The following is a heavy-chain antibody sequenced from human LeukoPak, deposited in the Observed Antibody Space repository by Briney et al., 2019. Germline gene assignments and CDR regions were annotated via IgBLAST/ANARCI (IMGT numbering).Heavy chain of an antibody. J-gene: IGHJ6*04. CDR3: AELGITMIGGV. D-gene: IGHD3-10*02. V-gene: IGHV3-20*04. CDR2: INWNGGST. CDR1: GFSFDDYG. Sequence: PGGSLRLSCAASGFSFDDYGMSWVRQAPGKGLEWVSRINWNGGSTGYADSVKGRFTISRDNAKNSLYLQMNSLRAEDTALYYCAELGITMIGGVWGKGTTVTISS.